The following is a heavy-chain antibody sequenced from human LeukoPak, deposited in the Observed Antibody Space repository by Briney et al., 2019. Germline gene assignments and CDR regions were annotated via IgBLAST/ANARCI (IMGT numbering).Heavy chain of an antibody. D-gene: IGHD3-22*01. CDR3: VIGYYDNSGYYKGDY. V-gene: IGHV3-11*01. J-gene: IGHJ4*02. CDR2: ISGSGSTI. Sequence: KPGGSLRLSCAVSGFTFSDYYMSWIRQAPGKGLEWLSYISGSGSTIYYADSVKGRFTISRDNVKNFLFLQMNSLRAEDTAVYYCVIGYYDNSGYYKGDYWGQGTPVTVSS. CDR1: GFTFSDYY.